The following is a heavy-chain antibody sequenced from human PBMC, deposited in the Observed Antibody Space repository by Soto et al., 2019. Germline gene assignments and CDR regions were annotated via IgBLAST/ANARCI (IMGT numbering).Heavy chain of an antibody. J-gene: IGHJ4*02. Sequence: EVHLVESGGGLVQTGGSLRLSCAIFEGTVIRDWMNWVRQAPGKGLEWVAHTNQDGSEKYYVDSVKGRFTISRDNDKNSMDLQMNSMRAEDPAMYYCSGGVGDAFWGQGTLVTVCS. CDR2: TNQDGSEK. D-gene: IGHD1-26*01. CDR3: SGGVGDAF. V-gene: IGHV3-7*04. CDR1: EGTVIRDW.